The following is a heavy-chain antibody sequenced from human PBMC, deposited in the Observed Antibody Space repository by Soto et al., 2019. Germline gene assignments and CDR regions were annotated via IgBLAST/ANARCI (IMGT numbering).Heavy chain of an antibody. CDR1: GGSISSGGYY. V-gene: IGHV4-31*03. D-gene: IGHD3-22*01. CDR2: IYYSGST. J-gene: IGHJ3*02. CDR3: ARDRDYYDSSGLRAFDN. Sequence: SETLSLTCTVSGGSISSGGYYWSWIRQHPGKGLEWIGYIYYSGSTYYNPSLKSRVTISVDTSKNQFSLKLSSVTAADTAVYYCARDRDYYDSSGLRAFDNWGQGTMVTVSS.